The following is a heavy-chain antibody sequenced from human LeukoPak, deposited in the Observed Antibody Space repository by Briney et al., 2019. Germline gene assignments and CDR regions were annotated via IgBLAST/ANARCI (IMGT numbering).Heavy chain of an antibody. CDR1: GFTFSSYG. V-gene: IGHV3-23*01. D-gene: IGHD3-10*01. J-gene: IGHJ4*02. CDR2: ISGSGGST. CDR3: AKDIESATLLWFGAFDY. Sequence: PGGSLRLSCAASGFTFSSYGMSWVRQAPGKGLEWVSAISGSGGSTYYADSVKGRFTISRDNSKNTLYLQMNSLRAEDTAVYYCAKDIESATLLWFGAFDYWGQGTLVTVSS.